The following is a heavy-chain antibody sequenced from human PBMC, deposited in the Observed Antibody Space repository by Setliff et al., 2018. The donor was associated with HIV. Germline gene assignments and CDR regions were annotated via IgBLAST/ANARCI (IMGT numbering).Heavy chain of an antibody. CDR2: ISGNGGST. D-gene: IGHD6-13*01. CDR3: AKVGSSWYAPFDY. Sequence: GGSLRLSCAASGFTFSSYWIHWVRQAPGKGLVWVSRISGNGGSTRYADSVKGRFTISRDNSKNTLYLQMNSLRAEDTAVYYCAKVGSSWYAPFDYWGQGTLVTVS. J-gene: IGHJ4*02. V-gene: IGHV3-74*01. CDR1: GFTFSSYW.